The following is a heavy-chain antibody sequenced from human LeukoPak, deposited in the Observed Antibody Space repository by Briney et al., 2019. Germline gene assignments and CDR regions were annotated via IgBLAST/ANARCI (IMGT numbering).Heavy chain of an antibody. CDR1: GGSFSGYY. Sequence: PSETLSLTCAVYGGSFSGYYWSWLGQPPGKGLEWVGYIYYSGSTNYNPSLKSRVTISVDTSKNQFALKLRAVTAADQGVYYCARFGYDILTEGAFDIWGQGTMVTVSS. CDR2: IYYSGST. CDR3: ARFGYDILTEGAFDI. J-gene: IGHJ3*02. V-gene: IGHV4-59*01. D-gene: IGHD3-9*01.